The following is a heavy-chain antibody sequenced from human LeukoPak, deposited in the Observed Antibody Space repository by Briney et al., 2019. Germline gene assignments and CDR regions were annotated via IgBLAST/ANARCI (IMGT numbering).Heavy chain of an antibody. J-gene: IGHJ4*02. Sequence: SETLSLTCAVYGGSFSGYYWSWIRQPPGKGLEWIGEINHSGSTNYNPSLKSRVTISVDTSKNQFSLKLSSVTAADTAVYYCARVAAKAVDYWGQGTLVTVSS. D-gene: IGHD2-15*01. CDR3: ARVAAKAVDY. V-gene: IGHV4-34*01. CDR1: GGSFSGYY. CDR2: INHSGST.